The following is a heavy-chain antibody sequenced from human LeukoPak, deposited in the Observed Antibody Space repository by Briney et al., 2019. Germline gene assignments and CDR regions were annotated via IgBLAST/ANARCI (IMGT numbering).Heavy chain of an antibody. CDR1: GYTFTSYG. D-gene: IGHD4-17*01. CDR3: ARTLRSTPVYFDY. V-gene: IGHV1-18*01. Sequence: ASVKVSCKASGYTFTSYGISWVRQAPGQGLEWMGWISAYNGNTNYAQKLQGRVTMTTDASTSTAYMELRSLRSDGTALYYCARTLRSTPVYFDYWGQGTLVTVSS. CDR2: ISAYNGNT. J-gene: IGHJ4*02.